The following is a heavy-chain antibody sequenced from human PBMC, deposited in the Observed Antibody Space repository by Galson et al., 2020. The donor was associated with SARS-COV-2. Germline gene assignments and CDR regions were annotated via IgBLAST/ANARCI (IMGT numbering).Heavy chain of an antibody. Sequence: TGGSLRLSCAASGFIYSDYAMSWVRQAPGKGLEWVSLISGSAGNTYYTDSVKGRFTISSDISKNTLYLQMNSLRAEDTAVYYCAKNYLNFFDYWGQGALVTVSS. V-gene: IGHV3-23*01. CDR1: GFIYSDYA. D-gene: IGHD1-7*01. CDR2: ISGSAGNT. J-gene: IGHJ4*02. CDR3: AKNYLNFFDY.